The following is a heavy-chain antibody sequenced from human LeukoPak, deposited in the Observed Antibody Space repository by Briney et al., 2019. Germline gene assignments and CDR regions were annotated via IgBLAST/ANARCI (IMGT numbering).Heavy chain of an antibody. D-gene: IGHD4-17*01. CDR2: ISPGNSET. Sequence: GESLKISCQGIGYTFSKYWIGWVRQMPGKGLEWMGIISPGNSETTYSPSFQGQVTISVDNSIRTVYLHWSSLKASDPDVYYCARSPGDGDKDGVDDIWGQGTMVSVSS. V-gene: IGHV5-51*01. CDR1: GYTFSKYW. J-gene: IGHJ3*02. CDR3: ARSPGDGDKDGVDDI.